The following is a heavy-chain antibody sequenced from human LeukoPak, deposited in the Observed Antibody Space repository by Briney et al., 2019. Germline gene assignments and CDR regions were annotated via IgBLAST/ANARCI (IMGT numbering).Heavy chain of an antibody. V-gene: IGHV4-31*03. Sequence: PSETLFLTCTVSGGSISSGGYYWSWIRQHPGKGLEWIGYIYYSGSTYYNPSLKSRVTISVDTSKNQFSLKLSSVTAADTAVYYCARIVSRNDWIRYFDYWGQGTLVTVSS. CDR1: GGSISSGGYY. CDR3: ARIVSRNDWIRYFDY. D-gene: IGHD1-1*01. CDR2: IYYSGST. J-gene: IGHJ4*02.